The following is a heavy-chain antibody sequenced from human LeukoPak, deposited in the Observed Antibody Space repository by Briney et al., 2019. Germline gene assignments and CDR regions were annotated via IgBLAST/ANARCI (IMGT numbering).Heavy chain of an antibody. CDR2: ISYDGSNK. V-gene: IGHV3-30*18. CDR3: AKDFSGELWGGMSYSYGPDY. D-gene: IGHD5-18*01. CDR1: GFTFSSYG. J-gene: IGHJ4*02. Sequence: GGSLRLSCAASGFTFSSYGMHWVRQAPGKGLEWVAVISYDGSNKYYADSVKGRFTISRDNSKNTLYLQMNSLRAEDTAVYYCAKDFSGELWGGMSYSYGPDYWGQGTLVTVSS.